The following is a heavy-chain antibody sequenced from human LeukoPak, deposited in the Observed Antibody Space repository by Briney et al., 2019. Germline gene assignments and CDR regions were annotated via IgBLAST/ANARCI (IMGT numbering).Heavy chain of an antibody. CDR1: GGSISSYY. J-gene: IGHJ5*02. D-gene: IGHD3-3*01. CDR3: ARAYSDFWSGYHTMYNWFDP. CDR2: IYTIGST. Sequence: SETLSLTCTVSGGSISSYYWSCSRQPAGKGLEWIGRIYTIGSTKYNPSLKSRVTMSVDTSKNQFSLKLSSVTAADTAVYYCARAYSDFWSGYHTMYNWFDPWGQGTLVTVSS. V-gene: IGHV4-4*07.